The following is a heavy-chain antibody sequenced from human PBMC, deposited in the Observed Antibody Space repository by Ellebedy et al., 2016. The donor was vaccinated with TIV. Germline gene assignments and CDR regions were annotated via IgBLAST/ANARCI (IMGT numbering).Heavy chain of an antibody. D-gene: IGHD3-10*02. J-gene: IGHJ6*02. V-gene: IGHV5-51*01. CDR1: GYSFTNYW. CDR3: ARRGTMFRRNYYGMDV. Sequence: GESLKISCAGSGYSFTNYWIAWVRQMPGKGLEWMGIIYPGDSDTRYGPSFQGQVTISADKSISTAYLQWSGLKASDTAIYYCARRGTMFRRNYYGMDVWGQGTTVIVSS. CDR2: IYPGDSDT.